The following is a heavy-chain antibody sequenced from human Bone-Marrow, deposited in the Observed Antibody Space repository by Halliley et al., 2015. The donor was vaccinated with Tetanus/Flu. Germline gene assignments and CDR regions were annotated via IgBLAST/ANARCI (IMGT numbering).Heavy chain of an antibody. J-gene: IGHJ4*03. V-gene: IGHV3-7*03. D-gene: IGHD2-15*01. CDR3: VTERWYIFDY. Sequence: KGLECVATIKQDGSPKYYMDSVKGRFTISGDNAKNSVYLQMNNVRADDTAIYYCVTERWYIFDYWGQGTMVTVSS. CDR2: IKQDGSPK.